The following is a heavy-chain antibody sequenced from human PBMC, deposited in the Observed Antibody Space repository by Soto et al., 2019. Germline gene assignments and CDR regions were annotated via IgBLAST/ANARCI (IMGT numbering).Heavy chain of an antibody. Sequence: SETLSLTCSVSGGSISSGYYYWSWIRQPPGKGLEWIGNIYYSGNTYYNPSLKSRLTISVDTSKNQFSLKLSSVTAADTAVYYCASSVPPVYFQHWGQGTLVTVSS. CDR3: ASSVPPVYFQH. CDR2: IYYSGNT. V-gene: IGHV4-30-4*01. J-gene: IGHJ1*01. CDR1: GGSISSGYYY.